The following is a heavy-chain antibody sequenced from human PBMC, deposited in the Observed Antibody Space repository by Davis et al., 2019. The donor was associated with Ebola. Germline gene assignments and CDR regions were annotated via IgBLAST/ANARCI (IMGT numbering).Heavy chain of an antibody. D-gene: IGHD6-13*01. CDR1: GGSISSYY. CDR3: ARQASWYGFDY. Sequence: SETLSLTCTVSGGSISSYYWGWIRQPPGKGLEWIGSIYYSGSTYYNPSLKSRVTISVDTSKNQFSLRLSSVTAADTAVYYCARQASWYGFDYWGQGTLVTVSS. J-gene: IGHJ4*02. V-gene: IGHV4-39*01. CDR2: IYYSGST.